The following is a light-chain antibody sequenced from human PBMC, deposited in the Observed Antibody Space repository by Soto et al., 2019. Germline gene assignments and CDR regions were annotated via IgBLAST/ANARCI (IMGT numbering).Light chain of an antibody. CDR1: QSVSSN. CDR2: CAS. V-gene: IGKV3-15*01. J-gene: IGKJ1*01. CDR3: QQYNNWPRT. Sequence: EIVMTQSPATLSVSPGERATLSCRASQSVSSNLAWYQQKPGQPPRLLIYCASTRATGIPARFSGSGSGTAFTLTISSLQSEDFAVYYCQQYNNWPRTFGQGTKVEIK.